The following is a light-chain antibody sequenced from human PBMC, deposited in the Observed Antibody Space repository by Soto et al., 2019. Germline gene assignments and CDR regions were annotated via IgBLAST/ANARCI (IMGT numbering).Light chain of an antibody. V-gene: IGKV3-15*01. CDR2: GAS. CDR3: QQYHNWPVT. Sequence: EIVMTQSPATLSVSPGERVTFSCRAGQSVSTRLAWYQHKPGQAPRLLISGASTGATGIPPRFSGSGSGTDFTLTVNSLQSEDIAVYYCQQYHNWPVTFGGGTRWIS. CDR1: QSVSTR. J-gene: IGKJ4*01.